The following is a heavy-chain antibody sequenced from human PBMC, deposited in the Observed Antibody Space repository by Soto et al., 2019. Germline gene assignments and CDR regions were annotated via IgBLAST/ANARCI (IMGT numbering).Heavy chain of an antibody. D-gene: IGHD3-10*01. CDR3: ARKQLTTQDYTMVRGVIITGNWFDP. J-gene: IGHJ5*02. CDR2: INHSGST. Sequence: PSETLSLTCAVYGGSFSGYYWSWIRQPPGKGLEWIGEINHSGSTNYNPSLKSRVTISVDTSKNQFSLKLSSVTAADTAVYYCARKQLTTQDYTMVRGVIITGNWFDPWGQGTLVTVSS. V-gene: IGHV4-34*01. CDR1: GGSFSGYY.